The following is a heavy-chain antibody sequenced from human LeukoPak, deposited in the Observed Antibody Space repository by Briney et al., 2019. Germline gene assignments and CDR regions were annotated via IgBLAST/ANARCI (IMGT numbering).Heavy chain of an antibody. CDR3: ARDRPRLRGYSYGYYYYMDV. Sequence: PSQTLSLTCTVSGGSISSDIYYWSWIRQPAGNTLEWIGRIYTRGSTNYNPSLKSRVTMSVDTSKNQFSLKLSSVTAADTAVYYCARDRPRLRGYSYGYYYYMDVWGKGTTVTVSS. CDR2: IYTRGST. D-gene: IGHD5-18*01. CDR1: GGSISSDIYY. J-gene: IGHJ6*03. V-gene: IGHV4-61*02.